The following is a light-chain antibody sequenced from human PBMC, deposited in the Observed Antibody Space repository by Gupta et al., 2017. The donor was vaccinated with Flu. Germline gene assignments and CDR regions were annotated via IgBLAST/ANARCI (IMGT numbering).Light chain of an antibody. J-gene: IGKJ2*01. CDR2: GAS. Sequence: ATLSVSPVETVTITCWAGGNNNKNLFVWYQQQPGQAPRVLIYGASKGAPGIPSRFSGGGSGTDFTLTIGSLEPEDCGCYYCHQYNMSPYTVGQGTKVEIK. CDR1: GNNNKN. CDR3: HQYNMSPYT. V-gene: IGKV3-20*02.